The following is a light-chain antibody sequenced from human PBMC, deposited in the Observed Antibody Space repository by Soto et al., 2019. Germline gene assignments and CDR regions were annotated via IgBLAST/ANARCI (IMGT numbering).Light chain of an antibody. Sequence: ETVMTQSPATLSVSPGEGASLSCRASQSLNTNLAWYQQKLGQAPRVPIYGASTRATGIPARFSGSGSGTEFTLTISGLQSEDSGVYFCHEYNTWPWTFGQGTKVDIK. CDR2: GAS. J-gene: IGKJ1*01. CDR1: QSLNTN. CDR3: HEYNTWPWT. V-gene: IGKV3-15*01.